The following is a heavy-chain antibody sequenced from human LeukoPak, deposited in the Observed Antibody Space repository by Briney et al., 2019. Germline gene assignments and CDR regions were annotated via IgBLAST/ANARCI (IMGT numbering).Heavy chain of an antibody. CDR3: ASFYCSGGSCYQYYYYYYMDV. CDR2: IYYSGST. Sequence: KPSETLSLTCTVSGGSISSSSYYWGWIRQPPGKGLEWIGIIYYSGSTYSNPSLKSRVTISVDTSKNQFSLKLSSVTAAYTAVYYCASFYCSGGSCYQYYYYYYMDVWGKGTTVTISS. J-gene: IGHJ6*03. CDR1: GGSISSSSYY. D-gene: IGHD2-15*01. V-gene: IGHV4-39*01.